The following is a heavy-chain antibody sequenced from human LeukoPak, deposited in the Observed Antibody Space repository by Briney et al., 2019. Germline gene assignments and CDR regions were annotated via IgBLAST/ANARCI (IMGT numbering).Heavy chain of an antibody. J-gene: IGHJ3*02. CDR1: AYGFTFYY. D-gene: IGHD2-21*01. CDR2: INPNSGGT. V-gene: IGHV1-2*02. CDR3: ARDRAVMYLALDI. Sequence: GAAVNVSLKCSAYGFTFYYMRWMRQPPAQGLERVGLINPNSGGTNYSQKFQGRVTMTRDTSISKAYMELSTLRSDDTAVYYCARDRAVMYLALDIWGQGTMVTVSS.